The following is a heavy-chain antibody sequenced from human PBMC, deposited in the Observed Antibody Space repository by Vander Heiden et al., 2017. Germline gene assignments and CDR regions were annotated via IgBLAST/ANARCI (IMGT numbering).Heavy chain of an antibody. V-gene: IGHV5-51*01. CDR3: ARRTRDDYDSRVPFADI. CDR1: GHRFTSYG. D-gene: IGHD3-22*01. J-gene: IGHJ3*02. CDR2: SYPGDSDT. Sequence: EVQLVQSGAEVNMPGESLTISCKGSGHRFTSYGIGWVRQMPGKGLEWMGISYPGDSDTRYSPSFQGQVTISADKSISTAYLQWSSLKASDTAMYYCARRTRDDYDSRVPFADIWGQGTLVTVSS.